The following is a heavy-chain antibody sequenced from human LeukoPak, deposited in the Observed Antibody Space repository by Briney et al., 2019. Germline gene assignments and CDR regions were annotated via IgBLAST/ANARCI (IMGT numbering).Heavy chain of an antibody. J-gene: IGHJ4*02. CDR2: IWYDGSNE. D-gene: IGHD3-16*01. Sequence: GGSLRLSCAASGFTFSSLGMHWVREAPGKGLEWVALIWYDGSNENYADSVKGRFTISRDSSKNTLYLQMNSLRAEDTAMYYCARDLSFGSLDFDYWGQGTLVTVSS. V-gene: IGHV3-33*01. CDR1: GFTFSSLG. CDR3: ARDLSFGSLDFDY.